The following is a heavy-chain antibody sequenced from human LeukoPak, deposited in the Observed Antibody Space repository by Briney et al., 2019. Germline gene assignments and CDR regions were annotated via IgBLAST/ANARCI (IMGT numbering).Heavy chain of an antibody. D-gene: IGHD3-10*01. CDR2: IWYDSSNK. Sequence: GGSLRLSCAASGFTFNTNGMHWLRQSPGKGLEWLAVIWYDSSNKYYADSVKGRFSISRDNSKNSLYLQMNSLRAEDTAVYYCAREITMIRGAPLGWFDPWGQGTPVTVSS. V-gene: IGHV3-33*01. CDR1: GFTFNTNG. J-gene: IGHJ5*02. CDR3: AREITMIRGAPLGWFDP.